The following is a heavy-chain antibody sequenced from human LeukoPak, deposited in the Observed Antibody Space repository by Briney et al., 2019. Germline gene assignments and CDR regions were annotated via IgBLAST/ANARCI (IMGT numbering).Heavy chain of an antibody. CDR2: ISGSGGST. V-gene: IGHV3-23*01. CDR1: GFIFSSYA. CDR3: AKDFTWAKPYSSSKPPGDY. Sequence: QPGGSLRLSCAASGFIFSSYAMSWVRQAPGKGLEWVSAISGSGGSTYYADSVKGRFTISRDNSKNTLYLQMNSLRAEDTAVYYCAKDFTWAKPYSSSKPPGDYWGQGTLVTVSS. J-gene: IGHJ4*02. D-gene: IGHD6-13*01.